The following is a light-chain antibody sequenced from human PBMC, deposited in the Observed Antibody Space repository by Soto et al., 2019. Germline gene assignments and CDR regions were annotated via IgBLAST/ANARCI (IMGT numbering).Light chain of an antibody. CDR1: QSVSGK. CDR2: ATS. Sequence: EIVLTQSPATLSVSPGETVSLSCRASQSVSGKLAWYQQKPGQAPRLLMSATSTRATGVPARFSGSRSGPEFTLTINSLQSEDFAIYYCQPYNNWPLTFGGGTKVDIK. CDR3: QPYNNWPLT. J-gene: IGKJ4*01. V-gene: IGKV3-15*01.